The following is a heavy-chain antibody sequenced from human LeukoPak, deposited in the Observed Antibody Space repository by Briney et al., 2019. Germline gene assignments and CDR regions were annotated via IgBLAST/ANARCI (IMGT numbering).Heavy chain of an antibody. D-gene: IGHD5-18*01. Sequence: SETLSLTCTVSGGSISSYYWSWIRQPPGKRLEWIGYIYYSGSTNYNPSLKSRVTISVDTSKNQFSLKLSSVTAADTAVYYCARVRHDSYGFDYWGQGTLVTVSS. CDR2: IYYSGST. CDR1: GGSISSYY. CDR3: ARVRHDSYGFDY. V-gene: IGHV4-59*01. J-gene: IGHJ4*02.